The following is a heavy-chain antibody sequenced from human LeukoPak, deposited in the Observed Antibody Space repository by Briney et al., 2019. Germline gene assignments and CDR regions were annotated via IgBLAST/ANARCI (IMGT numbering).Heavy chain of an antibody. J-gene: IGHJ4*02. CDR2: IYYSGST. Sequence: ASETLSLTCTVSGGSISSSSYYGGWIRQPPGKGLEWIGSIYYSGSTYYNPSLKSRVTISVDTSKNQFSLKLSSVTAADTAVYYCARQYIVGATNDYWGQGTLVTVSS. CDR1: GGSISSSSYY. D-gene: IGHD1-26*01. CDR3: ARQYIVGATNDY. V-gene: IGHV4-39*01.